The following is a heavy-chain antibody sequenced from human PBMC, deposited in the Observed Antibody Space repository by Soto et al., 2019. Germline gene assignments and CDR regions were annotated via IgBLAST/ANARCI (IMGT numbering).Heavy chain of an antibody. J-gene: IGHJ4*02. CDR3: ARWDYGYYARFDY. CDR2: MNLNSVNT. Sequence: QVQLVQSGAEVKKSGASVKVSCKASGYTFTSHDINWVRQATGQGLEGMGWMNLNSVNTGYAQKFQGRATMTRNTSISTAYMELSSLRSEDTAVYYCARWDYGYYARFDYWGQGTLVTVSS. CDR1: GYTFTSHD. V-gene: IGHV1-8*01. D-gene: IGHD4-17*01.